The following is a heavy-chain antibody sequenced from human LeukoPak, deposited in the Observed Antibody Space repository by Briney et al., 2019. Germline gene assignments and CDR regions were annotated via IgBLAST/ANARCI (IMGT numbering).Heavy chain of an antibody. D-gene: IGHD6-19*01. CDR3: ARPGAPDLAGFILH. CDR2: VYPADSDT. J-gene: IGHJ1*01. V-gene: IGHV5-51*01. CDR1: GDIFSSSW. Sequence: GESLKISCKGSGDIFSSSWIASVRQIPGQGLEWIGVVYPADSDTRYSRSFQGQVTMSVDKSIKTAYLQWNSLKASDTAMYYCARPGAPDLAGFILHWGQGTLVTVSS.